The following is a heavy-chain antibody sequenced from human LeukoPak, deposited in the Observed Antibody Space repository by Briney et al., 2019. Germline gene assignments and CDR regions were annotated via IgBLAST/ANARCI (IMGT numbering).Heavy chain of an antibody. J-gene: IGHJ4*02. CDR1: GFTFSNAW. CDR2: INWNSGRI. CDR3: AKDIRGSGWYSTPDY. Sequence: GGSLRLSCAASGFTFSNAWMSWVRQAPGKGLEWVSGINWNSGRIGYAESVKGRFTISRDNAKNSLYLQMNSLRAEDTALYYCAKDIRGSGWYSTPDYWGQGTLVTVSS. V-gene: IGHV3-9*01. D-gene: IGHD6-19*01.